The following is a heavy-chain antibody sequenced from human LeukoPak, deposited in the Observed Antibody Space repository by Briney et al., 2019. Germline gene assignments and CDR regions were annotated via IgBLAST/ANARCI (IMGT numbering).Heavy chain of an antibody. CDR3: ARTTEGYAGGPGYSYYYYMDV. CDR2: IYYSGST. J-gene: IGHJ6*03. D-gene: IGHD5-12*01. CDR1: GGSISSSSYY. Sequence: SETLSPTCTVSGGSISSSSYYWGWIRQPPGKGLEWIGSIYYSGSTYYNPSLKSRVTISVDTSKNQVSLKLRSVTAADTAVYYCARTTEGYAGGPGYSYYYYMDVWGKGTTVTISS. V-gene: IGHV4-39*07.